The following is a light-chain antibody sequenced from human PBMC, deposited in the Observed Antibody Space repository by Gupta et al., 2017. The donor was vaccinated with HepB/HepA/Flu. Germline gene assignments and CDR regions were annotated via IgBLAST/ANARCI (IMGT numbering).Light chain of an antibody. V-gene: IGLV3-1*01. CDR3: QAWDLTAGIV. CDR1: KLEDKF. CDR2: QDT. Sequence: SYELTQPPSVSVSPGQTASITCSGDKLEDKFVSWYQQKPGQSPVVVVYQDTKRPSGIPERFSGSNSGNTATLTISGTQSMDEADYFCQAWDLTAGIVFGGGTTLT. J-gene: IGLJ2*01.